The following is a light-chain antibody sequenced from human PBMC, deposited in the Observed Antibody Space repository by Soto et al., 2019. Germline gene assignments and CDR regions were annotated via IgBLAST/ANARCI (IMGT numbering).Light chain of an antibody. CDR3: SSYATTARRL. V-gene: IGLV2-14*01. J-gene: IGLJ1*01. Sequence: QSVLTQPASVSGSPGQSITMSCTGTDDNIGRFDFVSWYQQHPDKAPKLLIYEVRKRPSGVSDRFSASKSGNTASLTISGLQAEDEGDYYCSSYATTARRLFGTGTKVTVL. CDR1: DDNIGRFDF. CDR2: EVR.